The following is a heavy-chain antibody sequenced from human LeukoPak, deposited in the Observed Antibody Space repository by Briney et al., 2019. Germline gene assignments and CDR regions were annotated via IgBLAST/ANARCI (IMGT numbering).Heavy chain of an antibody. D-gene: IGHD3-22*01. V-gene: IGHV3-30-3*02. CDR3: AKNYYDSSGYYYWFHY. CDR1: GFTFSSYA. Sequence: GGSLRLSCAASGFTFSSYAMSWVRQAPGKGLEWVAVISYDGSNKFYADSVKGRFTISRDNSKNTLDLQMNSLRAEDTAVYYCAKNYYDSSGYYYWFHYWGQGTLVTVSS. CDR2: ISYDGSNK. J-gene: IGHJ4*02.